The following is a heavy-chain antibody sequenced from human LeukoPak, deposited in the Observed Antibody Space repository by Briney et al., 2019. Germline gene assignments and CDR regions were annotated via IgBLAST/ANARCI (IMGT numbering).Heavy chain of an antibody. V-gene: IGHV1-8*03. D-gene: IGHD1-26*01. CDR1: GYTFTSYD. Sequence: ASVKVSCKASGYTFTSYDINWVRQATGQGLEWMGWMNPNSGNTGYAQKFQRRVTITRNTSISTAYMELSSLRSEDTAVYYCARSSIVGATGGYDAFDIWGQGTMVTVSS. CDR2: MNPNSGNT. CDR3: ARSSIVGATGGYDAFDI. J-gene: IGHJ3*02.